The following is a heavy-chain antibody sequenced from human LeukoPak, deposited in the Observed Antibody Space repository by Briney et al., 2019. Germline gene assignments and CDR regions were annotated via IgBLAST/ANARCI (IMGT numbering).Heavy chain of an antibody. CDR1: GYSFTSYW. D-gene: IGHD3-22*01. J-gene: IGHJ4*02. V-gene: IGHV5-51*01. Sequence: GESLKISCKGSGYSFTSYWIGWVRPMPGKGLEWMGIIYPGDSDTRYSPSFQGQVTISADKSISTAYLQWSSLKASDTAMYYCARTMPEYDSSGYYSGSFDYWGQGTLVTVSS. CDR2: IYPGDSDT. CDR3: ARTMPEYDSSGYYSGSFDY.